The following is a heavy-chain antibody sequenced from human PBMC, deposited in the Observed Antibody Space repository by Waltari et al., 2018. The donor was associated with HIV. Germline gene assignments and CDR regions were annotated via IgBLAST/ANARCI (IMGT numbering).Heavy chain of an antibody. J-gene: IGHJ5*02. CDR2: IIPIFGTA. CDR3: ASSPLAGGVIAAATLVSNWFDP. CDR1: GGTFSSYA. Sequence: QVQLVQSGAEVKKPGSSVKVSCKASGGTFSSYAISWVRQAPGQGLEWMGGIIPIFGTANYAQKFQGRVTITADKSTSTAYMELSSLRSEDTAVYYCASSPLAGGVIAAATLVSNWFDPWGQGTLVTVSS. D-gene: IGHD3-16*02. V-gene: IGHV1-69*06.